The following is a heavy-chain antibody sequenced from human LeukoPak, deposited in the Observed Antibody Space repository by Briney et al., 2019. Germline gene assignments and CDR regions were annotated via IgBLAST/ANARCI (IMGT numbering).Heavy chain of an antibody. CDR3: ARESPTYYYDTSGPGFDY. D-gene: IGHD3-22*01. CDR2: VYYSGST. J-gene: IGHJ4*02. Sequence: PSETLSLTCTVSGGSISSYYWSWIRQPPGKGLEWIGYVYYSGSTNYNPSLKSRVTISEDTSKNQFSLKLSSVTAADTAVYYCARESPTYYYDTSGPGFDYWGQGTLVTVSS. V-gene: IGHV4-59*01. CDR1: GGSISSYY.